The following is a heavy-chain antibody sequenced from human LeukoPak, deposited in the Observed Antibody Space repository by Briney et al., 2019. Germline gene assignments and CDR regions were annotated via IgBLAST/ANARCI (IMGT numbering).Heavy chain of an antibody. D-gene: IGHD3-22*01. CDR1: GGSISGYY. Sequence: SETLSLTCTVSGGSISGYYWSWIRQPPGKGLEWIGEINHSGSTNYNPSLKSRVTISVDTSKNQFSLKLSSVTAADTAVYYCARGLPYYDSSGPQTNWFDPWGQGTLVTVSS. V-gene: IGHV4-34*01. J-gene: IGHJ5*02. CDR2: INHSGST. CDR3: ARGLPYYDSSGPQTNWFDP.